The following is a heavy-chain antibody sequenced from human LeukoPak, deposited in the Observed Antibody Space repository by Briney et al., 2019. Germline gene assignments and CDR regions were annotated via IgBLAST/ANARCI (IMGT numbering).Heavy chain of an antibody. CDR3: ARDYSVVVAATPYNWFDP. CDR2: TYYRSTWYN. CDR1: GDSVSSNSVT. Sequence: SQTLSLTCAISGDSVSSNSVTWNWIRQSPSRGLEWLGRTYYRSTWYNDYAVSVRGRITVNPDTSKNQFSLHLNSVTPEDTAVYYCARDYSVVVAATPYNWFDPWGQGTLVTVSS. D-gene: IGHD2-15*01. J-gene: IGHJ5*02. V-gene: IGHV6-1*01.